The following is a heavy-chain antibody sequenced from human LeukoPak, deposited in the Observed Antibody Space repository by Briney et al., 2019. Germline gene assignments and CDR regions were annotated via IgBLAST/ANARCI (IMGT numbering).Heavy chain of an antibody. V-gene: IGHV1-69*04. D-gene: IGHD2-2*01. CDR2: IIPILGIA. Sequence: GASVKVSCKASGYTFTSYAISWVRQAPGQGLEWMGRIIPILGIANYAQKFQGRVTITADKSTSTAYMELSSLRSEDTAVYYCAYMPNTPRGIDYWGQGTLVTVSS. CDR3: AYMPNTPRGIDY. J-gene: IGHJ4*02. CDR1: GYTFTSYA.